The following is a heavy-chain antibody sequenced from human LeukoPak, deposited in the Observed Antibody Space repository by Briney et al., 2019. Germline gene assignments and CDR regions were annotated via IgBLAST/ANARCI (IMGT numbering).Heavy chain of an antibody. V-gene: IGHV1-3*01. J-gene: IGHJ4*02. D-gene: IGHD6-6*01. Sequence: KFQGRVTITRDTSASTAYMELSSLRSKDTAVYYCARVTRSSSSYFDYWGQGTLVTVSS. CDR3: ARVTRSSSSYFDY.